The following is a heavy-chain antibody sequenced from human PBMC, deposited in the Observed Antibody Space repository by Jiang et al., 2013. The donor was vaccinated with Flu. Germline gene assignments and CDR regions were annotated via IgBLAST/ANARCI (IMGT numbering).Heavy chain of an antibody. D-gene: IGHD5-12*01. V-gene: IGHV4-34*01. Sequence: LLKPSETLSLTCAVYGDFFNYNYWSWIRQPPGKGLEWIGGINYSGTTDYNPSLKGRVTLSIDTSKKQFSLKLTSVTAADTAVYYCARESVSRWVALFSHYGLDVWGQGTTVTVSS. J-gene: IGHJ6*02. CDR1: GDFFNYNY. CDR2: INYSGTT. CDR3: ARESVSRWVALFSHYGLDV.